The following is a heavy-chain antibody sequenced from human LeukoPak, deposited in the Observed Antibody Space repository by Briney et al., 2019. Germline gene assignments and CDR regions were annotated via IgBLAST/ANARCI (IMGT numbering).Heavy chain of an antibody. CDR3: ARGRVNCSGGSCYHTHDAFDI. J-gene: IGHJ3*02. CDR1: GGSISSYY. D-gene: IGHD2-15*01. Sequence: SETLSLTCTVSGGSISSYYWSWIRQPPGKGLEWIGYIYYSGSTNYNPSLKSRVTISVDTSKNQFSLKLSSVTAADTAVYCCARGRVNCSGGSCYHTHDAFDIWGQGTMVTVSS. CDR2: IYYSGST. V-gene: IGHV4-59*01.